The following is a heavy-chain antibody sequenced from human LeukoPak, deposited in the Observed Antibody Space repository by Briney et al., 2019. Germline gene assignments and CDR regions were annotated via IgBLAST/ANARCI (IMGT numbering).Heavy chain of an antibody. D-gene: IGHD1-26*01. Sequence: GASVMVSCKASGYTFTSYGIKWVRQAPGQGLEWMGWMNPNSGNTGYAQKFQGRVTITRNTSISTAYMELSSLRTEDTAVYYCARRGVGATTLLSYWGQGTLVTVSS. CDR1: GYTFTSYG. V-gene: IGHV1-8*03. J-gene: IGHJ4*02. CDR2: MNPNSGNT. CDR3: ARRGVGATTLLSY.